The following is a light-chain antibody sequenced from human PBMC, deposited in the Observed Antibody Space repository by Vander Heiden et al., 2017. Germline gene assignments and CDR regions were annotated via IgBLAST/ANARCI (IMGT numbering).Light chain of an antibody. CDR1: SLGSYY. CDR2: GNN. CDR3: NSRDSSGNHLGV. Sequence: SSELTQDPAVSVALGQPVRITCQGDSLGSYYASWYQQKPGQAPVLVIYGNNKRRSGTPDLFSGSSSGNTAAATTTAAQAEEEADDYCNSRDSSGNHLGVFGGGTKRTVL. J-gene: IGLJ3*02. V-gene: IGLV3-19*01.